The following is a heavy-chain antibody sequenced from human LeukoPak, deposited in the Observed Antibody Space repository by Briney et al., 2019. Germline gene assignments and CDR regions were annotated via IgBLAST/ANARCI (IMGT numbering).Heavy chain of an antibody. Sequence: QPGRSLRLSCAASGFTFSSYGMHWVRQAPGKGLEWVAVISYDGSNKYYADSVKGRFTIPRDNSKNTLYLQMNSLRAEDTAVYYCAKTYYDFWSGSQIFDYWGQGTLVTVSS. J-gene: IGHJ4*02. V-gene: IGHV3-30*18. CDR3: AKTYYDFWSGSQIFDY. D-gene: IGHD3-3*01. CDR1: GFTFSSYG. CDR2: ISYDGSNK.